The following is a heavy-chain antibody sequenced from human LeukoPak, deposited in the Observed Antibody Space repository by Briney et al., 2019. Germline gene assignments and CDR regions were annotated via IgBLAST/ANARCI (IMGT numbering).Heavy chain of an antibody. CDR1: GGTFSSYA. D-gene: IGHD6-19*01. V-gene: IGHV1-69*13. CDR3: ATDIGGSGWYHFFDY. J-gene: IGHJ4*02. CDR2: IIPIFGTA. Sequence: GASVKVSCKASGGTFSSYAISWVRQAPGQGLEWMGGIIPIFGTANYAQKFQGRVTITADESTSTAYMELSSLRSEDTAVYYCATDIGGSGWYHFFDYWGQGTLVTVSS.